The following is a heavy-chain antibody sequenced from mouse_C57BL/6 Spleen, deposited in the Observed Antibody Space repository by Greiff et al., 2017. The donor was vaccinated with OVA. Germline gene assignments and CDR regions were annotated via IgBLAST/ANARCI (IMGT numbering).Heavy chain of an antibody. J-gene: IGHJ2*01. CDR1: GYTFTSYW. D-gene: IGHD3-3*01. CDR2: FHPSDSDT. CDR3: VIFGKGP. Sequence: VQLQQPGAELVKPGASVKVSCKASGYTFTSYWMHWVKQRPGQGLEWIGRFHPSDSDTNYNQTFKGKATLTVDKYANTADMQLSSLTTEDSAVYYCVIFGKGPWGQGTTLTVSS. V-gene: IGHV1-74*01.